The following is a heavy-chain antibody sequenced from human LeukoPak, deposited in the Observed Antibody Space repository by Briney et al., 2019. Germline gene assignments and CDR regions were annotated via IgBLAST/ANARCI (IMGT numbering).Heavy chain of an antibody. CDR3: ARQRGSYRSGSDY. CDR2: IYYSGST. CDR1: GGSISSSSYY. D-gene: IGHD3-16*02. J-gene: IGHJ4*02. V-gene: IGHV4-39*07. Sequence: PSETLSLTCTVSGGSISSSSYYWGWIRQPPGKGLEWIGSIYYSGSTYYNPSLKSRVTISVDTSKNQFSLKLSSVTAADTAVYYCARQRGSYRSGSDYWGQGTLVTVSS.